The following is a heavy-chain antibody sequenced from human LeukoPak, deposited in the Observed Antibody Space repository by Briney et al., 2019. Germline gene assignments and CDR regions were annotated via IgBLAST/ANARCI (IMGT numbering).Heavy chain of an antibody. CDR2: IHYSGSA. CDR1: GYSISSSNW. D-gene: IGHD3-16*01. J-gene: IGHJ6*02. Sequence: SETLSLTCGVSGYSISSSNWWGWIRQPPGKGLEWIGYIHYSGSAYYNPSLKSRVPMSVDTSKNQFSLKLTSVTTADTAVYYCARGDLALSGTREYYYYYGMDVWGQGTTVTVSS. CDR3: ARGDLALSGTREYYYYYGMDV. V-gene: IGHV4-28*03.